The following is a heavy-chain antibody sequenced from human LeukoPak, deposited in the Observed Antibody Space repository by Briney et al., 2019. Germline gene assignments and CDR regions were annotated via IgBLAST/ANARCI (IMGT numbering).Heavy chain of an antibody. Sequence: SETLSLTCNVSGGSISGYHWSWIRQPPGKGLEWLGYIYYSGSSNYNPSLKSRVTMSADTSKNQFSLKLSSVTAADTAVYYCASGKGSGYYYYMDVWGKGTTVTVSS. V-gene: IGHV4-59*08. CDR1: GGSISGYH. J-gene: IGHJ6*03. CDR3: ASGKGSGYYYYMDV. CDR2: IYYSGSS. D-gene: IGHD3-10*01.